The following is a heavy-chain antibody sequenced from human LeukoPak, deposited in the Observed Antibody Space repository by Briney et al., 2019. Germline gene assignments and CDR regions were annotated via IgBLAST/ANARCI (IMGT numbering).Heavy chain of an antibody. CDR1: GFTFSIYA. Sequence: GGSLRLSCATSGFTFSIYAMTWVRQAPGKGLELVSTLSGSGGSTYYADSVKGRFTISRDNSKNTLSLQMNSLRAEDTAVYYCARVSMGYSYGWDYYYYYYMDVWGKGTTVTVSS. J-gene: IGHJ6*03. D-gene: IGHD5-18*01. CDR2: LSGSGGST. CDR3: ARVSMGYSYGWDYYYYYYMDV. V-gene: IGHV3-23*01.